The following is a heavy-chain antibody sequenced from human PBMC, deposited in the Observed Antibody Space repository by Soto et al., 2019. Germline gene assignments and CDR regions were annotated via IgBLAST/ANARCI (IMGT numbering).Heavy chain of an antibody. CDR1: VRFISSAS. J-gene: IGHJ4*02. Sequence: PDTLSLSCTVSVRFISSASWCWIRQPPGKGLEWIGYIHYSGSTNYNPSLKCRVTISIDTSKSQFSLKLSSVTAVDSAVYYCARESEDLTSNFDYWGQGTLVTVSS. V-gene: IGHV4-59*01. CDR2: IHYSGST. CDR3: ARESEDLTSNFDY.